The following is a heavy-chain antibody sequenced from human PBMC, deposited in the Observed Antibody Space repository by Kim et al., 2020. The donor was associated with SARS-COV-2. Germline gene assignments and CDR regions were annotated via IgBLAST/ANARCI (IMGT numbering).Heavy chain of an antibody. CDR1: GYTFTGYY. V-gene: IGHV1-2*06. D-gene: IGHD6-19*01. CDR3: ARAEPQDGSGWKY. Sequence: ASVKVSCKASGYTFTGYYMHWVRQAPGQGLEWMGRINPNSGGTNYAQKFQGRVTMTRDTSISTAYMELSRLRSDDTAVYYCARAEPQDGSGWKYWGQGTLVTVSS. J-gene: IGHJ4*02. CDR2: INPNSGGT.